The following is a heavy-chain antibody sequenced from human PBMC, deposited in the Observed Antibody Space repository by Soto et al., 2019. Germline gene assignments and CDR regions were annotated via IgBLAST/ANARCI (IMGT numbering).Heavy chain of an antibody. CDR2: IKQDGSEI. CDR3: ARDSVEWLLSFYYYGEDV. D-gene: IGHD3-3*01. Sequence: PGGSLRLSCAASGFTLSSYWMTWVRQAPGKGLEWVANIKQDGSEIYYVDSVRGRFTISRDNAKNSLYLQMNNLRAEDTAVYYCARDSVEWLLSFYYYGEDVWGQGTTVTVS. CDR1: GFTLSSYW. J-gene: IGHJ6*02. V-gene: IGHV3-7*01.